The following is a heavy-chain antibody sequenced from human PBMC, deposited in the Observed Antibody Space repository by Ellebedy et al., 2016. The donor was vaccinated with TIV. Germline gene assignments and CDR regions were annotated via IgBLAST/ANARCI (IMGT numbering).Heavy chain of an antibody. CDR1: GYSISSGYY. V-gene: IGHV4-38-2*02. J-gene: IGHJ5*02. CDR2: ISQSGST. Sequence: MPSETLSLTCTVSGYSISSGYYWGWIRQPPGKGLEWIGSISQSGSTYYNPSLNSRVTISVDTSKNQFSLKLSSVTAADTAVYYCARDLRATNWFDPWGQGTLVTVSS. D-gene: IGHD1-26*01. CDR3: ARDLRATNWFDP.